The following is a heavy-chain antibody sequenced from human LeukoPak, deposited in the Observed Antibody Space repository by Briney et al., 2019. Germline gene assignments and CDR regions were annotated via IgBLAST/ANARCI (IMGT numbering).Heavy chain of an antibody. CDR3: ARDLSGSNDYYGMDV. Sequence: ASVKVSCKASGYTFTSYGISWVRQAPGQGLEWMGWISAYNGNTNYAQKLQGRVTMTTDTSTSTAFMELRNLRSDDTAVYYCARDLSGSNDYYGMDVWGQGTTVTVSS. V-gene: IGHV1-18*01. D-gene: IGHD3-10*01. J-gene: IGHJ6*02. CDR1: GYTFTSYG. CDR2: ISAYNGNT.